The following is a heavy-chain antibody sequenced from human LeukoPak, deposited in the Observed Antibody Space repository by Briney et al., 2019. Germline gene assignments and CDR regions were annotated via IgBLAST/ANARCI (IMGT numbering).Heavy chain of an antibody. CDR3: ARDLYSSGWYRHFDY. Sequence: ASVKVSCKASGYTFTGYYMHWVRQAPGQGLEWMGWISAYNGNTNYAQKLQGRVTMTTDTSTSTAYMELRSLRSDDTAVYYCARDLYSSGWYRHFDYWGQGTLVTVSS. D-gene: IGHD6-19*01. J-gene: IGHJ4*02. CDR1: GYTFTGYY. V-gene: IGHV1-18*04. CDR2: ISAYNGNT.